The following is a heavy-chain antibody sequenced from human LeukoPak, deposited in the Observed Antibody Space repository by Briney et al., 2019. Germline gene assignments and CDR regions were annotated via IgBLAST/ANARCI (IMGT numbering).Heavy chain of an antibody. CDR2: TYYRSTWYN. Sequence: SQTLSLTCAISGDSVSSNSVTWNWIRQSPSRGLEWLGRTYYRSTWYNDYAVSVRGRITVNPDTSKNQFPLHLNSVTPEDTAVYYCARRLTQYDCFDPWGQGILVTVSS. J-gene: IGHJ5*02. D-gene: IGHD2-2*01. CDR1: GDSVSSNSVT. CDR3: ARRLTQYDCFDP. V-gene: IGHV6-1*01.